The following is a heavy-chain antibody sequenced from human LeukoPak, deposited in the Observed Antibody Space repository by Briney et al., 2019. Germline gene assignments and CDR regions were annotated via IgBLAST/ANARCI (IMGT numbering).Heavy chain of an antibody. CDR3: AKADRGLGVITKD. CDR2: IGGSSDFT. V-gene: IGHV3-23*01. J-gene: IGHJ4*02. CDR1: GFPFNNYA. Sequence: LGGSLRLSCAASGFPFNNYAKSWVRQATGKALEWVSAIGGSSDFTYYAENVKDRFTISRDNSKETLYLQMNSLRAEDTAVYYCAKADRGLGVITKDWGQGTLVTVSS. D-gene: IGHD3-10*01.